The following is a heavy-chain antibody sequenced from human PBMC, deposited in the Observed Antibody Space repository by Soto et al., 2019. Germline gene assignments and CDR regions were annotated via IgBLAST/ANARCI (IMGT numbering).Heavy chain of an antibody. CDR3: ATVFYYYDSSGYYYFDC. V-gene: IGHV3-23*01. CDR1: GFTFSSYA. CDR2: ISGSGSTI. J-gene: IGHJ4*02. Sequence: GGSLRLSCAASGFTFSSYAVSWVRQAPGKGLEWISHISGSGSTIYYADSVKGRFTISRDNSKNTLYLQMSSLRAEDTAVYYCATVFYYYDSSGYYYFDCWGQGTLVTVSS. D-gene: IGHD3-22*01.